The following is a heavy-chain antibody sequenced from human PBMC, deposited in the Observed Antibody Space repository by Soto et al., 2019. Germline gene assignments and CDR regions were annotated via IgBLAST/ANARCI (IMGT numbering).Heavy chain of an antibody. CDR3: ARRARSDFYYMDV. D-gene: IGHD3-10*01. CDR2: ISSNGVGT. Sequence: EVQLAESGGGLAQPGGSPRLSCAASGFTLSGYAMDWVRQAPGKGLEYVAGISSNGVGTYYANSVQGRFTISRDNSKNTVYLQMGSLRPEDMAVYYCARRARSDFYYMDVWGKGTTVTVSS. CDR1: GFTLSGYA. J-gene: IGHJ6*03. V-gene: IGHV3-64*01.